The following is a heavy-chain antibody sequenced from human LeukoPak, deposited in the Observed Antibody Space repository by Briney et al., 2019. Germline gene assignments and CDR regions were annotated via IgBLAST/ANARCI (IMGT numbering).Heavy chain of an antibody. CDR3: ARRDSGYGIDY. Sequence: SETLSLTCAVYGGSFGGYYWSWIRQPPGKGLEWIGEINHSGSTNYNPSLKSRVTISVDTSKNQFSLKLSSVTAADTAVYYCARRDSGYGIDYWGQGTLVTVSS. V-gene: IGHV4-34*01. CDR1: GGSFGGYY. J-gene: IGHJ4*02. CDR2: INHSGST. D-gene: IGHD5-12*01.